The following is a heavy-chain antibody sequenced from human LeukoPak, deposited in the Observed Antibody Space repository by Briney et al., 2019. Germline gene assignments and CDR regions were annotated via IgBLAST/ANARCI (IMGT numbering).Heavy chain of an antibody. D-gene: IGHD2/OR15-2a*01. CDR3: ARVSGDYSMPFDY. Sequence: GASVKVSCKESGYNFTRYFMHWVRQAPGQGLEWMGIINPSGGSTTYAQKFQGRVTMTRDMSPSTVYMELSSLRSEDTAVYYCARVSGDYSMPFDYWGQGTLVTVSS. CDR1: GYNFTRYF. CDR2: INPSGGST. J-gene: IGHJ4*02. V-gene: IGHV1-46*01.